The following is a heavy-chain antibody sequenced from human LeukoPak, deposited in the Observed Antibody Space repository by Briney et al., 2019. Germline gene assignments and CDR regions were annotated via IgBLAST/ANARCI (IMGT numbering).Heavy chain of an antibody. V-gene: IGHV3-48*03. D-gene: IGHD6-13*01. CDR2: ISSSGSTI. Sequence: GGSLRLSCAASGFTFSSYAMHWVRQAPGKGLEWVSYISSSGSTIYYADSVKGRFTISRDNAKNSLYLQMNSLRAEDTAVYYCAKKYSSSWADAFDIWGQGTMVTVSS. CDR1: GFTFSSYA. J-gene: IGHJ3*02. CDR3: AKKYSSSWADAFDI.